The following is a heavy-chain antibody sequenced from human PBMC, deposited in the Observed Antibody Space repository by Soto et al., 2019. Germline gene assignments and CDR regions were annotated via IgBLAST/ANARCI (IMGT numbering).Heavy chain of an antibody. CDR1: GGSFSGYY. D-gene: IGHD2-2*01. CDR2: INHSGST. V-gene: IGHV4-34*01. Sequence: SETLSLTCAVYGGSFSGYYWTWIRQPPGTGLEWIGEINHSGSTNYNPSLKSRVTISVDTSKNQFSLKLSSVTAADTAVYYCARRGGEYQKSHFDYWGQGTLVTVSS. J-gene: IGHJ4*02. CDR3: ARRGGEYQKSHFDY.